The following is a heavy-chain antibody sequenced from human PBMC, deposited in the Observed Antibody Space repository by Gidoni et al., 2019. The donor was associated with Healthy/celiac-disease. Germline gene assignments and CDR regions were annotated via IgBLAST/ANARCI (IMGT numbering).Heavy chain of an antibody. D-gene: IGHD2-15*01. Sequence: QVQLLESGAGVVQPGRSLRLSCAPSGFPFSSYGMHWVRQAPGKGLEWLAVISYDGSNKYYADSVKGRFTISRDNSKNTLYLQMNSLRAEDTAVYYCAKTVVAAEDYYYYGMDVWGQGTTVTVSS. V-gene: IGHV3-30*18. J-gene: IGHJ6*02. CDR3: AKTVVAAEDYYYYGMDV. CDR2: ISYDGSNK. CDR1: GFPFSSYG.